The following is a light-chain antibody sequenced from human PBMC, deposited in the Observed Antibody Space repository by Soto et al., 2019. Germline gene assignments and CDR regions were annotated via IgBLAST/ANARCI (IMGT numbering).Light chain of an antibody. V-gene: IGKV3-20*01. Sequence: EIELMQSPGTMSLSPGERATLSCRASQSVSSSYLAWYQQKPGQAPRLLIYGASSRATGIPDRFSGSGSGTDFTLTISRLEPEDFAVYYCQQYGSSPPITFGPGTKVDIK. CDR3: QQYGSSPPIT. CDR1: QSVSSSY. CDR2: GAS. J-gene: IGKJ3*01.